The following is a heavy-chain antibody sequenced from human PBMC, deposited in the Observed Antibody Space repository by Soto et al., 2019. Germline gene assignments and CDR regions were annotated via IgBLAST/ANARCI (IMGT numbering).Heavy chain of an antibody. V-gene: IGHV3-30*18. Sequence: QVQLVESGGGVVQPGRSLRLSCAASGFSFSDYGMHWVRQAPGKVLEWVAVISSDESSKYYADSVKGRFTISRDNSKNTVYLQMNSRRPEDTAVYYCAKEGGNSYYYYGMDVWGQGTTATVSS. CDR3: AKEGGNSYYYYGMDV. CDR2: ISSDESSK. J-gene: IGHJ6*02. CDR1: GFSFSDYG. D-gene: IGHD2-21*02.